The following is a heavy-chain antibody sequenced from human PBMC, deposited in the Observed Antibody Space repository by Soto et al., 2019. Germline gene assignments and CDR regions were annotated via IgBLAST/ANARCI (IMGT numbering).Heavy chain of an antibody. Sequence: EVQLLESGGGLVQPGGSLRLSCAASGFPFSACAMNWVRQAPGRGLEWVSAISASGETTFYADSVKGRFTISRDNPKNTVYMQINDLRAEDTAVYYCAKGGFWVHYGLDVWGQGTTVTVSS. J-gene: IGHJ6*02. CDR1: GFPFSACA. D-gene: IGHD3-16*01. CDR2: ISASGETT. CDR3: AKGGFWVHYGLDV. V-gene: IGHV3-23*01.